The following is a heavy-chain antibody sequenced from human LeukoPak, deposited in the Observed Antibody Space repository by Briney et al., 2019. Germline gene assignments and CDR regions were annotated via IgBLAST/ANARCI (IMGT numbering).Heavy chain of an antibody. J-gene: IGHJ4*02. CDR1: GGSISSGDYY. CDR3: ARADDYYGSGSPQVFDY. V-gene: IGHV4-30-4*01. D-gene: IGHD3-10*01. Sequence: SQTLPLTCTVSGGSISSGDYYWSWIRQPPGKGLEWIGYIYYSGSTYYNPSLKSRVTISVDTSKNQFSLKLSSVTAADTAVYYCARADDYYGSGSPQVFDYWGQGTLVTVSS. CDR2: IYYSGST.